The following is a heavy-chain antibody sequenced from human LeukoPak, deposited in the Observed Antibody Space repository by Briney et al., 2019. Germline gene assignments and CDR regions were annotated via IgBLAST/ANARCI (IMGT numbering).Heavy chain of an antibody. V-gene: IGHV4-61*05. Sequence: PSETLSLTCTVSGGSISSSSYYWGWIRQPPGKGLEWIGYIYYSGSTNYNPSLKSRVTISVDTSKDQFSLKLSSVTAADTAVYYCARDSTYYDFWSGYQRWYFDLWGRGTLVTVSS. CDR2: IYYSGST. CDR3: ARDSTYYDFWSGYQRWYFDL. J-gene: IGHJ2*01. CDR1: GGSISSSSYY. D-gene: IGHD3-3*01.